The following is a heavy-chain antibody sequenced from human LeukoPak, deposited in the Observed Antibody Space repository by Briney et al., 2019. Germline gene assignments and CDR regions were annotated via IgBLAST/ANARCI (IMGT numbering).Heavy chain of an antibody. CDR3: ASREIYVWGSYRYGSFDY. Sequence: SETLSLTCAVYGGSFSGYYWSWIRQPPGKGLEWIGEINHSGSTNYNPSLKSRVTISVDTSKNQFSLKLSSVTAADTAVYYCASREIYVWGSYRYGSFDYWGQGTLVTVSS. CDR2: INHSGST. J-gene: IGHJ4*02. D-gene: IGHD3-16*02. CDR1: GGSFSGYY. V-gene: IGHV4-34*01.